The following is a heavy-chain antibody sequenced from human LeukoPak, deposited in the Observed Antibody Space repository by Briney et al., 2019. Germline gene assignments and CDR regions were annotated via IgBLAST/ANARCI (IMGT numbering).Heavy chain of an antibody. CDR1: GYTFTDYY. CDR2: INPNSGDT. CDR3: AREPVGGSLDY. V-gene: IGHV1-2*02. J-gene: IGHJ4*02. Sequence: ASVKVSCKASGYTFTDYYMHWVRQAPGQGLEWMGWINPNSGDTDYAQKFQGRATMTRDTSISTAYMELSRLRSDDTAVYYCAREPVGGSLDYWGQGTLVTVSS. D-gene: IGHD1-26*01.